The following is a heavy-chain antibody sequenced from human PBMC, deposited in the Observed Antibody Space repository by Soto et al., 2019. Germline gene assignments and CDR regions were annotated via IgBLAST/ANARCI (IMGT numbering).Heavy chain of an antibody. J-gene: IGHJ5*02. CDR1: GFTFSSYA. V-gene: IGHV3-30-3*01. CDR2: ISYDGSNK. D-gene: IGHD2-15*01. Sequence: QVQLVESGGGVVQSGRSLRLSCAASGFTFSSYAMHWVRQAPGKGLEWVAVISYDGSNKYYADSVKGRFTISRDNSKNTLYLQMNSLRAEDTAVYYCARDPTLGYCSGGSCYTNWFDPWGQGTLVTVSS. CDR3: ARDPTLGYCSGGSCYTNWFDP.